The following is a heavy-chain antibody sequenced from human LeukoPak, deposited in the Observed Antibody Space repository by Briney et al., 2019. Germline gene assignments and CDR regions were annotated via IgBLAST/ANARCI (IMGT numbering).Heavy chain of an antibody. V-gene: IGHV3-23*01. CDR1: GFTFSSYA. J-gene: IGHJ6*03. CDR3: AKGGRYCSSTSCYNPAHYYYYYMDV. D-gene: IGHD2-2*02. CDR2: ISGSGGST. Sequence: GGSLRVSCAASGFTFSSYAMSWVRQAPGKGLEWVSGISGSGGSTYYADSVKGRFTISRDNSKNTLYLQMNSLRAEDTAVYYCAKGGRYCSSTSCYNPAHYYYYYMDVWGKGTTVTVSS.